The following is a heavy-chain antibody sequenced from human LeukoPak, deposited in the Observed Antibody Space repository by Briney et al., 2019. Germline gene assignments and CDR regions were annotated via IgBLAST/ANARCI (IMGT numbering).Heavy chain of an antibody. V-gene: IGHV1-69*06. Sequence: GASVKVSCKASGGTFSSYAISWVRQAPGQGLEWMGGIIPIFGTANYAQKFQGRVTITADKSTSTAYMELSSLRSEDTAVYYCARGVDIVAPYDYWGQGTLVTVSS. CDR3: ARGVDIVAPYDY. J-gene: IGHJ4*02. CDR2: IIPIFGTA. CDR1: GGTFSSYA. D-gene: IGHD5-12*01.